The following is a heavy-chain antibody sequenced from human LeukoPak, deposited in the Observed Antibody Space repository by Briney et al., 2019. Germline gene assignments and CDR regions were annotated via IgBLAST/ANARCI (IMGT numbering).Heavy chain of an antibody. V-gene: IGHV3-21*01. D-gene: IGHD6-6*01. CDR2: ISSGSSYI. CDR1: GFTFSSYS. CDR3: ARDGGVAALDY. Sequence: GGSLRLSCAASGFTFSSYSMNWVRQAPGKGLEWVSSISSGSSYIYYADSVKGPFTISRDNAKNSLYLQMNSLRAEDTAVYYCARDGGVAALDYWGQGTLVTVSS. J-gene: IGHJ4*02.